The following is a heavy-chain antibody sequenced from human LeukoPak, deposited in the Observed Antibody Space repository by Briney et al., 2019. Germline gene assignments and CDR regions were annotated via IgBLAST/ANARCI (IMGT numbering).Heavy chain of an antibody. CDR2: VSVNGGTT. CDR3: AKELHGSGNYAFDY. V-gene: IGHV3-23*01. D-gene: IGHD3-10*01. CDR1: GFSVSNTY. Sequence: GGSLRLSCAASGFSVSNTYMTWFRQAPGKGLEWVSTVSVNGGTTYYADSVKGRFTISRDNSKNTLYLQMNSLRAEDTAVYFCAKELHGSGNYAFDYWGQGTLVTVSS. J-gene: IGHJ4*02.